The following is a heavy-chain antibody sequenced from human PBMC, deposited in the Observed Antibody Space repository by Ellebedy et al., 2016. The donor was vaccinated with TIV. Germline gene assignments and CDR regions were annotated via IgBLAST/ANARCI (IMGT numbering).Heavy chain of an antibody. CDR1: GFTFRRHA. Sequence: GGSLRLXXAASGFTFRRHAMSWVRQAPGKGLEWVSAISAGGGSTYYADSVQGRFTISRDNSKNSLYLQMNSLRTEDTALYYCAKEWGLRYYYYGMDVWGQGTTVTVSS. V-gene: IGHV3-23*01. D-gene: IGHD2-21*01. CDR2: ISAGGGST. CDR3: AKEWGLRYYYYGMDV. J-gene: IGHJ6*02.